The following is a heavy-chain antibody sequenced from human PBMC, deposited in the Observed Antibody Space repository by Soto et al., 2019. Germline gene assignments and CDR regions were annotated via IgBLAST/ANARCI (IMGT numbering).Heavy chain of an antibody. Sequence: ASVKVSCKASGYTFTSYGISWVRQAPGQGLEWMGWISAYNGNTNYAQKLQGRVTMTTDTSTSTAYMELRSLRSDDTAVYYWARRTCYYDSSGYYNFDYWGQGTLVTVSS. J-gene: IGHJ4*02. V-gene: IGHV1-18*01. CDR1: GYTFTSYG. CDR2: ISAYNGNT. D-gene: IGHD3-22*01. CDR3: ARRTCYYDSSGYYNFDY.